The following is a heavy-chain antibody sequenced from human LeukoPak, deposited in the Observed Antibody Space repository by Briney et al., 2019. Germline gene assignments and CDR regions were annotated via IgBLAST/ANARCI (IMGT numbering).Heavy chain of an antibody. Sequence: GGSLRLSCAASGFTFRNLGMHWVRQAPGKGLEWVAFVENDGGTKYYADSVKGRFTISRDNSKNTLFLQMNSLRAEDTSMYYCAKDGGGYYPSYYYYMDVWGKGTTVTISS. CDR1: GFTFRNLG. D-gene: IGHD3-22*01. J-gene: IGHJ6*03. V-gene: IGHV3-30*02. CDR3: AKDGGGYYPSYYYYMDV. CDR2: VENDGGTK.